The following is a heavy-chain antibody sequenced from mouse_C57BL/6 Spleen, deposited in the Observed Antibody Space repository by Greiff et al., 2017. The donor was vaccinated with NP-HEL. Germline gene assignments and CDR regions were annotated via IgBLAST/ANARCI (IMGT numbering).Heavy chain of an antibody. CDR3: ARDLNYGNYRGAMDY. CDR2: ISDGGSYT. J-gene: IGHJ4*01. D-gene: IGHD2-1*01. CDR1: GFTFSSYA. V-gene: IGHV5-4*01. Sequence: EVKLEESGGGLVKPGGSLKLSCAASGFTFSSYAMSWVRQTPEKRLEWVATISDGGSYTYYPDNVKGRFTISRDNAKNNLYLQMSHLKSEDTAMYYCARDLNYGNYRGAMDYWGQGTSVTVSS.